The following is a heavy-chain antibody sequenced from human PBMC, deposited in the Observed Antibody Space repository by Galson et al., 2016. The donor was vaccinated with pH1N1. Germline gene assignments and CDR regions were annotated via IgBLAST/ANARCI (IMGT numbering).Heavy chain of an antibody. V-gene: IGHV5-51*01. Sequence: QSGAEVKKSGESLKISCEASGYTFTDYWIGWVRQTPGTGLEWIGIIYPRDSDTRYRPSFQGHVTFSADESISSAYLQWSSLKASDSGVYYCTVEDPSGFYSHWGQGTLVTVSS. CDR3: TVEDPSGFYSH. J-gene: IGHJ4*02. D-gene: IGHD3-22*01. CDR2: IYPRDSDT. CDR1: GYTFTDYW.